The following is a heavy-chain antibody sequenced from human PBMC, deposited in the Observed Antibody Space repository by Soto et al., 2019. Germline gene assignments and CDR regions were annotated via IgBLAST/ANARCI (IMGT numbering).Heavy chain of an antibody. D-gene: IGHD3-3*01. J-gene: IGHJ6*02. Sequence: PGGSLRLSCAASGFTFSSYWMSWVRQAPGKGLEWVANIKQDGSEKYYVDSVKSRFTISRDSAKNSLYLQMNSLRAEDTAVYYCARDQVVGFWSDHYGMDVWGQGTTVTVSS. CDR3: ARDQVVGFWSDHYGMDV. V-gene: IGHV3-7*01. CDR1: GFTFSSYW. CDR2: IKQDGSEK.